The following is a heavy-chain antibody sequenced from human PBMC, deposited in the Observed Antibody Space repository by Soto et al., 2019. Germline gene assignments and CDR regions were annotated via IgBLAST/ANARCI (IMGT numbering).Heavy chain of an antibody. CDR2: INPSGGST. CDR1: GYTFTSYY. CDR3: ARDKVYCSSTSCYEGIYYYYMDV. D-gene: IGHD2-2*01. Sequence: ASVKVSCKACGYTFTSYYMHWVRQAPGQGLEWMGIINPSGGSTSYAQKFQGRVTMTRDTSTSTVYMELSSLRSEDTAVYYCARDKVYCSSTSCYEGIYYYYMDVWGKGTTVTVSS. J-gene: IGHJ6*03. V-gene: IGHV1-46*03.